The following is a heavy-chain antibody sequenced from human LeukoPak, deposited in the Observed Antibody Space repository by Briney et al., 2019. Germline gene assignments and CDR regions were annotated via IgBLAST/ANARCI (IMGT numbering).Heavy chain of an antibody. Sequence: SETLSLTCAVYGGSFSGYYWSWIRQPPGKGLEWIGEINHSGSTNYNPSLKSRVTISVDTSKNQFSLKLSSVTAADTAVYYCARRIVAAAGPYNWFDPWGQGTLVTVSS. CDR3: ARRIVAAAGPYNWFDP. CDR2: INHSGST. V-gene: IGHV4-34*01. J-gene: IGHJ5*02. D-gene: IGHD6-13*01. CDR1: GGSFSGYY.